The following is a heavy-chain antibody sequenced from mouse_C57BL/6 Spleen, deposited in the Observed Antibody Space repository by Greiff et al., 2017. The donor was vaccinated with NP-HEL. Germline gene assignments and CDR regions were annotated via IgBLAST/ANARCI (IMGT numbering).Heavy chain of an antibody. CDR1: GFTFSSYA. Sequence: EVQGVESGGGLVKPGGSLKLSCAASGFTFSSYAMSWVRQTPEKRLEWVATISDGGSYTYYPDNVKGRFTISRDNAKNNLYLQMSHLKSEDTAMYYCAREGSPYAMDYWGQGTSVTVSS. CDR2: ISDGGSYT. V-gene: IGHV5-4*01. CDR3: AREGSPYAMDY. J-gene: IGHJ4*01.